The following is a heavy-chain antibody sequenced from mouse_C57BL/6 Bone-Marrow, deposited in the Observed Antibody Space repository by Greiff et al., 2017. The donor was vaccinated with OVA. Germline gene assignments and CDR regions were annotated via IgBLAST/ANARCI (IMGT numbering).Heavy chain of an antibody. Sequence: EVKLMESGGGLVQPGGSLKLSCAASGFTFSDYYMYWVRQTPEKRLEWVAYISNGGGSTYYPDTVKGRFTISRDNAKNTLYLQMSRLKSEDTAMYYCARHIYYDYGGFAYWGQGTLVTVSA. J-gene: IGHJ3*01. CDR1: GFTFSDYY. CDR2: ISNGGGST. D-gene: IGHD2-4*01. CDR3: ARHIYYDYGGFAY. V-gene: IGHV5-12*01.